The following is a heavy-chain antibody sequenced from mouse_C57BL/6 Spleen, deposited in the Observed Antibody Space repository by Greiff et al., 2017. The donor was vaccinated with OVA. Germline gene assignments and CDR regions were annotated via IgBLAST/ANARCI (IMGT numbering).Heavy chain of an antibody. CDR3: ARGGYDLYYAMDY. V-gene: IGHV1-64*01. CDR2: IHPNSGST. D-gene: IGHD2-2*01. J-gene: IGHJ4*01. Sequence: QVQLQQPGAELVKPGASVKLSCKASGYTFTSYWMNWVKQRPGQGLEWIGMIHPNSGSTNYNEKFKSKATLTVDKSSRTAYMQLSSLTSEDSAVYYCARGGYDLYYAMDYWGQGTSVTVSS. CDR1: GYTFTSYW.